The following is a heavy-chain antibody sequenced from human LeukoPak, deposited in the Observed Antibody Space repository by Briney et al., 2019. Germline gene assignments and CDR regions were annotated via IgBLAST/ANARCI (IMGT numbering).Heavy chain of an antibody. Sequence: ASVKVFCKASGYTFTSYGISWVRQAPGQGLEWMGWISAYNGNTNYAQKLQGRVTMTTDTSTSTAYMELRSLRSDDTAVYYCARDYGDYEPTYYFDYWGQGTLVTVSS. CDR3: ARDYGDYEPTYYFDY. V-gene: IGHV1-18*01. D-gene: IGHD4-17*01. CDR1: GYTFTSYG. CDR2: ISAYNGNT. J-gene: IGHJ4*02.